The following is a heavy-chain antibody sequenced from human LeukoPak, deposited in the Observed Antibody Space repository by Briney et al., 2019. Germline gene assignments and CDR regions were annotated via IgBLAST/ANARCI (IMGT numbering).Heavy chain of an antibody. D-gene: IGHD1-26*01. Sequence: GGSLRLSCAASGFTFSSYGMHWVRQAPGKGLEWVAFIRYDGSNKYYADSVKGRFTISRDNSKNTLYLQMNSLRAEDTAVYYCARGVVGATSNYFDYWGPGILVTVSS. CDR2: IRYDGSNK. CDR1: GFTFSSYG. CDR3: ARGVVGATSNYFDY. V-gene: IGHV3-30*02. J-gene: IGHJ4*02.